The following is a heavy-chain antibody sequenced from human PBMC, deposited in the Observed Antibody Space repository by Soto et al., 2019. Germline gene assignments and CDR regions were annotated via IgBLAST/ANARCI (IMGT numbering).Heavy chain of an antibody. CDR2: TYYRSKWYN. CDR1: GDSVSSNSAA. J-gene: IGHJ6*02. D-gene: IGHD2-15*01. CDR3: ARTRILVVVAATHYYGMDV. Sequence: SQTLSLTCAISGDSVSSNSAAWNWIRQSPSRGLEWLGRTYYRSKWYNDYAVSVKSRITINPDTSKNQFSLQLNSVTPEDTAVYYCARTRILVVVAATHYYGMDVWGQGTTVTVSS. V-gene: IGHV6-1*01.